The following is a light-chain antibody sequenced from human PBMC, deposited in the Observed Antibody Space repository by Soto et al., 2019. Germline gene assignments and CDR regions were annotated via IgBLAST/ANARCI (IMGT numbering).Light chain of an antibody. V-gene: IGLV2-11*01. Sequence: QTPLTEPRSVIGSPGQSVTISCTGTSSDVGGYNYDSWYQKHPGKAPKRTFYDVGKRPSAVPDRYSGSKSDNTASLTISWLQAQEDFEYYCVRCAVTYTRVFGTGPKVTLL. CDR1: SSDVGGYNY. J-gene: IGLJ1*01. CDR2: DVG. CDR3: VRCAVTYTRV.